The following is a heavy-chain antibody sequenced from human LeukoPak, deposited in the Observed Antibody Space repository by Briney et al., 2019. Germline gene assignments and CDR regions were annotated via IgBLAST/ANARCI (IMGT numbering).Heavy chain of an antibody. CDR2: ICHSGST. CDR1: GASISSYC. CDR3: ARRRNSWFDH. V-gene: IGHV4-59*01. Sequence: PSETLSLTCTVSGASISSYCWSWIRQSPGKGLEWIGHICHSGSTNNNPSLKGRVTISVDTSKNQFSLNLSSVTTADTAVYYCARRRNSWFDHWGQGILVTVSS. J-gene: IGHJ5*02.